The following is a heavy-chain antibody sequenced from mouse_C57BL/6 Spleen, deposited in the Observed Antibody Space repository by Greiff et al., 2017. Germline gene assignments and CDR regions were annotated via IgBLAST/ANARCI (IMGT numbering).Heavy chain of an antibody. CDR1: GFTFSSYA. CDR2: ISDGGSYT. D-gene: IGHD1-1*01. V-gene: IGHV5-4*01. J-gene: IGHJ3*01. Sequence: EVQGVESGGGLVKPGGSLKLSCAASGFTFSSYAMSWVRQTPEKRLEWVATISDGGSYTYYPDNVKGRFTISRDNAKNNLYLQMSHLKSEDTAMYYCARDLSSRPAWFAYWGQGTLVTVSA. CDR3: ARDLSSRPAWFAY.